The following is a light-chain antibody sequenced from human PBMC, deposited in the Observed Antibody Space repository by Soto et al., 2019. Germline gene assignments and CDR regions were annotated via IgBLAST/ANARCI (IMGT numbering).Light chain of an antibody. Sequence: DIQMTQSPSSLSAFVGDRVTVTSRASQSISSHLNWYQQKPGKAPKLLIYAASSLQSGIPSRFSGSGSGTDFTITISSLQPEDFATYYCQQSYSTPYTFGQGTKLEIK. V-gene: IGKV1-39*01. CDR3: QQSYSTPYT. J-gene: IGKJ2*01. CDR2: AAS. CDR1: QSISSH.